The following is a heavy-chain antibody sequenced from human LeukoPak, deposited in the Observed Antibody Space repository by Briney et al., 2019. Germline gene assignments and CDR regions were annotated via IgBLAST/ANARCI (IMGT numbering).Heavy chain of an antibody. J-gene: IGHJ4*02. D-gene: IGHD1-26*01. CDR2: ISNSGGAT. CDR1: GFPFSRYP. CDR3: ARLGVREGIDF. V-gene: IGHV3-23*01. Sequence: PGGSLRLSCAASGFPFSRYPMSWVRQASGTGLEWVSSISNSGGATYYTDSVKGRFIISRDNSKSTLVLEMNSLRVDDTAEYFCARLGVREGIDFWGQGALVIVSS.